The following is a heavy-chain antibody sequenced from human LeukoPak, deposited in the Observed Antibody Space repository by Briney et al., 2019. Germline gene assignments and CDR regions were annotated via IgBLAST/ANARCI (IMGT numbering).Heavy chain of an antibody. D-gene: IGHD4-17*01. CDR3: ARVPTVTFFDY. CDR1: GGSIGSSNW. J-gene: IGHJ4*02. Sequence: SETLSLTCAVSGGSIGSSNWWSWVRQPPGKGLEWIGEIYHSGSTYQNPSLKSRVTISVDTSKNQFSLKLSSVTAADTAVYYCARVPTVTFFDYWGQGTLVTVSS. V-gene: IGHV4-4*02. CDR2: IYHSGST.